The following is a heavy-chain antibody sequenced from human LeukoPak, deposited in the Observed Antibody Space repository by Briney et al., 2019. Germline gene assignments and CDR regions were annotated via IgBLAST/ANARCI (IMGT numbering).Heavy chain of an antibody. D-gene: IGHD6-19*01. Sequence: ESLKISCKGSGYSFTSYWIGWVRQMPGKGLEWMGNLFPGDSETRYSPSFQGQVTISADKSISTAYLQWSSLKASDTAMYYCARVIPIAVAATEYYFDYWGQGTLVTVSS. CDR1: GYSFTSYW. CDR2: LFPGDSET. J-gene: IGHJ4*02. V-gene: IGHV5-51*01. CDR3: ARVIPIAVAATEYYFDY.